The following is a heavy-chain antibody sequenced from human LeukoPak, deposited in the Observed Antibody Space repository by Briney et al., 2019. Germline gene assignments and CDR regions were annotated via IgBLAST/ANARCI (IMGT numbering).Heavy chain of an antibody. CDR2: INHSGST. CDR1: GGSFSGYY. CDR3: ARERVGAHAFDI. D-gene: IGHD1-26*01. J-gene: IGHJ3*02. V-gene: IGHV4-34*01. Sequence: SETLSLTCAVYGGSFSGYYWSWIRQPPGKGLEWIGEINHSGSTDYNPSLKSRVTISVDTSKNQFSLKLSSVTAADTAVYYCARERVGAHAFDIWGQGTMVTVSS.